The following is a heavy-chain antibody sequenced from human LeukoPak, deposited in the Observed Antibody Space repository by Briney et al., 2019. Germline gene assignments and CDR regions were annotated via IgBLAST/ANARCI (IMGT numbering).Heavy chain of an antibody. CDR3: ARRPRGVIIKTWFDS. CDR2: INHSGSA. J-gene: IGHJ5*01. CDR1: DGSFSGYY. V-gene: IGHV4-34*01. D-gene: IGHD3-10*01. Sequence: SETLSLTCAVYDGSFSGYYCSWIRQPPGKGLEWIGEINHSGSANYNPSLKSRVTILLDMSKNQFSLNLSSVTAADTAVYYCARRPRGVIIKTWFDSWGQGTLVTVSS.